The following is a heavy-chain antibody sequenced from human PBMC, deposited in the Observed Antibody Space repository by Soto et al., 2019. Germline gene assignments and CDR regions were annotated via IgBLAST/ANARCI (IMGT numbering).Heavy chain of an antibody. D-gene: IGHD6-25*01. V-gene: IGHV4-39*01. CDR3: AGQTFTIAAASYGRSNWLDP. CDR1: GGSITSSSHF. CDR2: IYFTGNT. Sequence: SETLSLTCSASGGSITSSSHFWGWVRQPPGKGREWIGTIYFTGNTYYTPSLKSRLTMSIDTSKNEFSLRLNSVTAADTAVYYCAGQTFTIAAASYGRSNWLDPWGPGTLVTVSS. J-gene: IGHJ5*02.